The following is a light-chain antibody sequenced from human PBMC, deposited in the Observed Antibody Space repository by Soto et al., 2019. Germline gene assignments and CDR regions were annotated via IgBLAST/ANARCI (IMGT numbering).Light chain of an antibody. V-gene: IGLV1-40*01. CDR2: GSS. CDR1: TSNFGAGYD. J-gene: IGLJ2*01. CDR3: QSFEGILSGVI. Sequence: QSVLTQPPSVSGAPGQSVTISCTGTTSNFGAGYDAHWYQQLPGKAPKPLFLGSSKRPSGVPARFSGSRSGTSASLAIPGLQAEDEADYYCQSFEGILSGVIFGGGTKLTLL.